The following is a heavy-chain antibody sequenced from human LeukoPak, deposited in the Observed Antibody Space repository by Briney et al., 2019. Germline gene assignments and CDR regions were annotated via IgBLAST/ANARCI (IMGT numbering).Heavy chain of an antibody. Sequence: PSETLSLTCAVYGGSFSGYYWSWIRQPPGKGLEWIGEMNHSGSTNYNPSLKSRVTISVDTSKNQFSLKLSSVTAADTAVCYCARAQDYYGAGIDYWGQGTLVTVSS. J-gene: IGHJ4*02. CDR1: GGSFSGYY. V-gene: IGHV4-34*01. D-gene: IGHD3-10*01. CDR3: ARAQDYYGAGIDY. CDR2: MNHSGST.